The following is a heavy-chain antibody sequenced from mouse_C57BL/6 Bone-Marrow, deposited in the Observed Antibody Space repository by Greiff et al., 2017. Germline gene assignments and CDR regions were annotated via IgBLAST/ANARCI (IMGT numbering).Heavy chain of an antibody. D-gene: IGHD1-2*01. Sequence: QVQLQQSGAELVRPGTSVKVSCKASGYAFTNYLIEWVKQRPGQGLEWIGVINPGSGGTNYNEKFKGKATLTADKSSSTAYMQLSSLTSEDSAVYFCARGEGLVLRQDFDVWGTGTTVTVSS. V-gene: IGHV1-54*01. CDR3: ARGEGLVLRQDFDV. CDR2: INPGSGGT. CDR1: GYAFTNYL. J-gene: IGHJ1*03.